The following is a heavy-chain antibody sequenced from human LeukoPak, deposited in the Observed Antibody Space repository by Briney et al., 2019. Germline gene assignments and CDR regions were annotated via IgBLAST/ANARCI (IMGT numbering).Heavy chain of an antibody. Sequence: SETLSLTCTVSGGSISSYYWSWIRQPPGKGLEWIGYIYYNENTNYNPSFKSRVTISVDTSKNQFSLKLSSVTAADTAVYYCARDPSPFYSGSYLGFDPWGQGTLVTVSS. CDR1: GGSISSYY. V-gene: IGHV4-59*01. D-gene: IGHD1-26*01. CDR2: IYYNENT. J-gene: IGHJ5*02. CDR3: ARDPSPFYSGSYLGFDP.